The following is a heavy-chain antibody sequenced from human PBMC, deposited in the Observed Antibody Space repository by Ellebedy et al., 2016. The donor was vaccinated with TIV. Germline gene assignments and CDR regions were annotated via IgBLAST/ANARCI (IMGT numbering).Heavy chain of an antibody. J-gene: IGHJ5*01. CDR1: GFTFSTYS. V-gene: IGHV3-48*04. D-gene: IGHD2/OR15-2a*01. CDR2: ISFSSSTI. CDR3: ARATLRRRFDS. Sequence: PGGSLRLSCAASGFTFSTYSMVWVRQAPGKGLEWVSYISFSSSTIFYADSVKGRLTISRDNANNSLYLQMNSLRAEDTAVYYCARATLRRRFDSWGQGTLVTVSS.